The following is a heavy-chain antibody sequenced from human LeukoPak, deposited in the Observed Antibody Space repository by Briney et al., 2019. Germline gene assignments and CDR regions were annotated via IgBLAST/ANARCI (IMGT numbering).Heavy chain of an antibody. D-gene: IGHD3-10*01. J-gene: IGHJ4*02. CDR2: IYASGST. V-gene: IGHV4-4*07. CDR1: GGSISNYY. Sequence: NPSETLSLTCTVSGGSISNYYWSWIRQPAGMGLEWIGRIYASGSTNYNPSLKSRVTMSVDTSNNQFSLNLSSVTAADTAAYYCARTSARGAQFDYWGQGTLVTVSS. CDR3: ARTSARGAQFDY.